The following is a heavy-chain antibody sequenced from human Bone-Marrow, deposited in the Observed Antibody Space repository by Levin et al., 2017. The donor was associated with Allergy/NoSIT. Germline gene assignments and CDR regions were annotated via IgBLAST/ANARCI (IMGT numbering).Heavy chain of an antibody. CDR3: ARDLDTSELFDS. V-gene: IGHV3-33*01. D-gene: IGHD1-1*01. CDR1: GFKFSDRG. CDR2: IWYDGTNK. Sequence: GGSLRLSCAASGFKFSDRGMHWVRQAPGKGLEWVGIIWYDGTNKHYADSVRGQFTISRDNSKNTLYLQMNSLRAEDTAVYYCARDLDTSELFDSWGQGTLVTVAS. J-gene: IGHJ4*02.